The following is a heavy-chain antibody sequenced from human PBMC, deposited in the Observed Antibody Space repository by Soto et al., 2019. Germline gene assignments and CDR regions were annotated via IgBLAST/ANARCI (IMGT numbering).Heavy chain of an antibody. Sequence: EVQLVESGGGLVKPGGSLRLSCAASGFTFSNAWMSWVRQAPGKGLEWVGRIKSKTDGGTTDYAAPVKGRFTISRDDSKNTLYLQMNSLKTEDTAVYYCARGLGSLPRIDLIGFDYWGQGTLVTVSS. V-gene: IGHV3-15*01. CDR1: GFTFSNAW. CDR2: IKSKTDGGTT. CDR3: ARGLGSLPRIDLIGFDY. D-gene: IGHD1-26*01. J-gene: IGHJ4*02.